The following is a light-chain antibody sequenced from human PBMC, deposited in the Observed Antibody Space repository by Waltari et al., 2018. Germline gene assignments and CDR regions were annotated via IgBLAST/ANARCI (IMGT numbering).Light chain of an antibody. CDR1: QSVSFLSREKNF. J-gene: IGKJ3*01. V-gene: IGKV4-1*01. CDR3: QQYSTSPFT. Sequence: DIVLTQSPASLSVSLGERPTNHCTSSQSVSFLSREKNFLAWYQQKSRQTPKLLIYWAGVRESGVPDRFSGSGSGTNFTLTISSLQAEDAAVYYCQQYSTSPFTFGPGTTVEI. CDR2: WAG.